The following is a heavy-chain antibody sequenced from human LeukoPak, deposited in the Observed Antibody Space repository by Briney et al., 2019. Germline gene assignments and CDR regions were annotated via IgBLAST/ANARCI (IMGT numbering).Heavy chain of an antibody. Sequence: GASVKVSCKASGYTFTSYDINWVRQATGQGLEWMGWMNPNSGNTGYAQKFQGRVTMTRNTSISTAYMELSSLRSEDTAVYYCARIPPRRTAAGTWPHYWGQGTLVTVSS. D-gene: IGHD6-13*01. J-gene: IGHJ4*02. CDR1: GYTFTSYD. CDR2: MNPNSGNT. V-gene: IGHV1-8*01. CDR3: ARIPPRRTAAGTWPHY.